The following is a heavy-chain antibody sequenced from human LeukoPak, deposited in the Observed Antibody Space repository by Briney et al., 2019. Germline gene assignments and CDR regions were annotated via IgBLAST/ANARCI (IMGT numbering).Heavy chain of an antibody. CDR1: GYTFTSYY. D-gene: IGHD3-16*01. CDR2: INPSGGST. Sequence: ASVKVSCKASGYTFTSYYMHWVRQAPGQGLEWMGIINPSGGSTSYAQKFQGRVTMTRDTSTSTVYMELSSLRSEDTAVYYCARGVGALKESYYMDVWGKGTTVTISS. J-gene: IGHJ6*03. CDR3: ARGVGALKESYYMDV. V-gene: IGHV1-46*01.